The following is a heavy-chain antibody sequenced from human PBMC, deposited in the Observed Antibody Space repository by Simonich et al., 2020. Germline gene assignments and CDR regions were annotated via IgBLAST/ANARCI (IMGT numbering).Heavy chain of an antibody. CDR3: ARDVDTAMVFDY. D-gene: IGHD5-18*01. V-gene: IGHV3-21*01. Sequence: EVQLVESGGGLVKPGGSLRLSCAASGFTFSSYSMNWVRQAPGKGVEGVSSISSSSSYKYYADSVKGRFTISRDNAKNSLYLQMNSLRAEDTAVYYCARDVDTAMVFDYWGQGTLVTVSS. J-gene: IGHJ4*02. CDR2: ISSSSSYK. CDR1: GFTFSSYS.